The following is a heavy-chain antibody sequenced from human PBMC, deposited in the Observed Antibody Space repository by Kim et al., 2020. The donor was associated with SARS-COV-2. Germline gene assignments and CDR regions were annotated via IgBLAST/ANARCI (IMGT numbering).Heavy chain of an antibody. CDR2: IWYDGSNK. Sequence: GGSLRLSCAASGFTFSSYGMHWVRQAPGKGLEWVAVIWYDGSNKYYADSVKGRFTISRDNSKNTLYLQMNSLRAEDTAVYYCAKEDSIVVVPAAILDYWGQGTLVTVSS. V-gene: IGHV3-33*06. J-gene: IGHJ4*02. D-gene: IGHD2-2*02. CDR1: GFTFSSYG. CDR3: AKEDSIVVVPAAILDY.